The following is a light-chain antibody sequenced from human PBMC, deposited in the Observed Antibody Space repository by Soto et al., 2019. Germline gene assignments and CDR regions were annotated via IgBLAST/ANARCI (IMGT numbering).Light chain of an antibody. CDR3: AAWDDNLNAWV. V-gene: IGLV1-44*01. CDR2: SDN. J-gene: IGLJ3*02. CDR1: NSNIGDNT. Sequence: QPVLTQPPSASGTPGQRVTISCSGSNSNIGDNTVNWYQQLPGTAPQVLLYSDNQRPSAVPDRFSGSKSGTSASLAISGLQSEDEADYYCAAWDDNLNAWVFGGGTKLTVL.